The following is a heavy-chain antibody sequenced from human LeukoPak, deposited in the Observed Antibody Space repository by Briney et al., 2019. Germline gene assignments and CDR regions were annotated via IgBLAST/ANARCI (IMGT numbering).Heavy chain of an antibody. V-gene: IGHV4-31*03. D-gene: IGHD3-22*01. J-gene: IGHJ4*02. CDR1: GGSISSGGYS. Sequence: SETLSLTCTVSGGSISSGGYSWSWIRQLPGKGLEWIGYIYHSGSTYYNPSLKSRVTISVDTSKNQFSLKLSSVTAADTAVYYCARAADYYDSSGCFDYWGQGTLVTVSS. CDR2: IYHSGST. CDR3: ARAADYYDSSGCFDY.